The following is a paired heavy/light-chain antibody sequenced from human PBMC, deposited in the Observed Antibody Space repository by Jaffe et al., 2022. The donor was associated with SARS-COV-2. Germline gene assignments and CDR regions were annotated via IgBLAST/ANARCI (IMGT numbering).Light chain of an antibody. J-gene: IGKJ2*01. CDR2: AAS. CDR1: QGISGW. V-gene: IGKV1-12*01. CDR3: QHTGSFPPA. Sequence: DVQMTQSPSSVSASVGDRVTFTCRASQGISGWLAWYQQKPGKAPKLLISAASGLQRGVPSRFSGSGSGTEFTLTISSLQPEDYATYYCQHTGSFPPAFGQGTKLEIK.
Heavy chain of an antibody. J-gene: IGHJ6*02. D-gene: IGHD2-21*01. CDR3: ARGAAPPWTTGGDWYYYGMDV. V-gene: IGHV3-48*02. Sequence: EVQLVESGGGLVQPGGSLRLSCAASGFAFSSYAMNWVRQAPGKGLEWVSFISGSTNVIYDAGFVKGRFTISRDNAENSLYLQLNSLRDEDTAVYYCARGAAPPWTTGGDWYYYGMDVWGQGTTVTVSS. CDR2: ISGSTNVI. CDR1: GFAFSSYA.